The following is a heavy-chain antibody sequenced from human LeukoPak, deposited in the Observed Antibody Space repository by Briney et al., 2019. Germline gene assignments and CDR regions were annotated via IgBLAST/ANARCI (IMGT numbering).Heavy chain of an antibody. CDR2: ISSSSSYI. CDR3: ARDRTAMVTGNTFP. J-gene: IGHJ5*02. D-gene: IGHD5-18*01. Sequence: KPGGSLRLSCAASGFTFSSYSVNWVRQAPGKGLEWVSSISSSSSYIYYADSVKGRFTISRDNAKNSLYLQMNSLRAEDTAVYYCARDRTAMVTGNTFPWGQGTLVTVSS. V-gene: IGHV3-21*01. CDR1: GFTFSSYS.